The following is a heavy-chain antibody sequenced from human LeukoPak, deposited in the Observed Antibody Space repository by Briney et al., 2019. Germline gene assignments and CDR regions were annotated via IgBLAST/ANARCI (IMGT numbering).Heavy chain of an antibody. Sequence: GFLRLSCAASGFTFSSYSMNWIRQAPGKGLEWVSSISSSTSYIYYADSVKGRFTISKDNAKNSLYLQMNSLRAEDTAVYYCARAGGSTVSHSDYWGQGTLVTVSS. CDR3: ARAGGSTVSHSDY. D-gene: IGHD4-17*01. V-gene: IGHV3-21*01. CDR1: GFTFSSYS. CDR2: ISSSTSYI. J-gene: IGHJ4*02.